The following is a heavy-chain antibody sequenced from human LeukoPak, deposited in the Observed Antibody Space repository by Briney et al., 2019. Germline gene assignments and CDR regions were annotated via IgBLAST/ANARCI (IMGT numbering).Heavy chain of an antibody. CDR1: GGSISSGDYY. CDR3: ASGITLVRGVIPDRFDH. J-gene: IGHJ4*02. D-gene: IGHD3-10*01. V-gene: IGHV4-30-4*01. Sequence: SETLSLTCTVSGGSISSGDYYWSWIRQPPGKGLELIGYIYYSGSTYYNPSLKSRATISVDTSKNQFSLKLSAVTAADTAVYYCASGITLVRGVIPDRFDHWGQGTLVPVSS. CDR2: IYYSGST.